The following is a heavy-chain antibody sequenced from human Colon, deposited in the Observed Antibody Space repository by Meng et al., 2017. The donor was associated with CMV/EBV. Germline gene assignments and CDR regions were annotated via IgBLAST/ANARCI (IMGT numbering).Heavy chain of an antibody. V-gene: IGHV1-46*01. CDR1: GYTFTSYY. D-gene: IGHD2-15*01. J-gene: IGHJ4*02. CDR3: ARAVFTRNTPVSGLGY. CDR2: INPSGGST. Sequence: SGYTFTSYYMHWVRQAPGQGLEWMGIINPSGGSTSYAQKFQGRVTMTRDTSTSTVYMELSSLRSEDTAVYYCARAVFTRNTPVSGLGYWGQGTLVSLL.